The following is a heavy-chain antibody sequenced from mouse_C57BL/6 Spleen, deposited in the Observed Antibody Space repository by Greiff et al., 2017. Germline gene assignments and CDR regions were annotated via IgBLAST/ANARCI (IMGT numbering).Heavy chain of an antibody. CDR1: GYTFTDYY. CDR3: AKISWDVGAMDY. Sequence: EVQLQESGPVLVKPGASVKMSCKASGYTFTDYYMNWVKQSHGKSLEWIGVINPYNGGTSYNQKFKGKATLTVDKSSSTAYMELNSLTSEDSAVYYCAKISWDVGAMDYWGQGTSVTVSS. D-gene: IGHD4-1*01. CDR2: INPYNGGT. V-gene: IGHV1-19*01. J-gene: IGHJ4*01.